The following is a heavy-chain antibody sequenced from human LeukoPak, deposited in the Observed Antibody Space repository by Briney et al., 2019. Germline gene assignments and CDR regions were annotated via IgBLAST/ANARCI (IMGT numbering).Heavy chain of an antibody. Sequence: GASVKVSCKASGYTFTSYGISWGRQAPGQGLEWMGWISAYNGNTNYAQKLQGRVTMTTDTSTSTAYMELRSLRSDDTAVYYCARDRGLVRGHNINWFDPWGQGTLVTVSS. CDR3: ARDRGLVRGHNINWFDP. CDR1: GYTFTSYG. J-gene: IGHJ5*02. CDR2: ISAYNGNT. D-gene: IGHD3/OR15-3a*01. V-gene: IGHV1-18*01.